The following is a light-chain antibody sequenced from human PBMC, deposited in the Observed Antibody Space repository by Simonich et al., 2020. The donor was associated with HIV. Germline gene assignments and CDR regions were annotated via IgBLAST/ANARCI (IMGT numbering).Light chain of an antibody. Sequence: QSALTQPASVSGSPGQSITISCTGTSSDVGSYSLVSWYQQHTGKAPKPLIYDGSKRPSGVSNRFSGSLSGNTASLTISGLQAEDEADYYCCSYAGSSTWVFGGGTKLTVL. V-gene: IGLV2-23*01. CDR3: CSYAGSSTWV. J-gene: IGLJ3*02. CDR1: SSDVGSYSL. CDR2: DGS.